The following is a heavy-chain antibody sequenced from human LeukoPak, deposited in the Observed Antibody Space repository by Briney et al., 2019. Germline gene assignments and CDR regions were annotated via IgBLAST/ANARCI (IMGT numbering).Heavy chain of an antibody. J-gene: IGHJ4*02. D-gene: IGHD1-1*01. CDR3: ARGGTGMGFDY. CDR2: ISTSVSTI. Sequence: GGSLRLSCAASGFTFSDCYMSWIRQAPGKGLEWVSYISTSVSTIYYADSVKGRFTISRDNAKNSLYLQMNSLRAEDTAVYYCARGGTGMGFDYWGQGTLVTVSS. V-gene: IGHV3-11*01. CDR1: GFTFSDCY.